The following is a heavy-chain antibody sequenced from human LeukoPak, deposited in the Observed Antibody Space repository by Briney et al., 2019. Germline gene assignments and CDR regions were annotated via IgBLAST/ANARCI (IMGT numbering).Heavy chain of an antibody. J-gene: IGHJ4*02. CDR1: GGSISSYY. Sequence: NPSETLSLTCTVSGGSISSYYWSWIRQPPGKGLEWIGDIYYSGSTNYNPSLKSRVTISVDTSKNQFSLKLSSVTAADTAVYYCARLSRGAGYHPNVLRYLDWLSYLYSHDGGQGTLPTLSS. CDR3: ARLSRGAGYHPNVLRYLDWLSYLYSHD. CDR2: IYYSGST. V-gene: IGHV4-59*01. D-gene: IGHD3-9*01.